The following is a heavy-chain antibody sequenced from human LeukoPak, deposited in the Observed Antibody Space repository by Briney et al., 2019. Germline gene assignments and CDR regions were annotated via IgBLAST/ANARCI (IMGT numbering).Heavy chain of an antibody. Sequence: ESGPTLVKPTQTLTLTCTFSGFSLSTSGVGVGWIRQPPGKALEWLAVIYWNDDKRYSPSLKSRLTITKDTSKNQVVLTMTNMDPVDTATYYCAHRRNSTSWDTYNWFDPWGQGTLVTVSS. CDR2: IYWNDDK. D-gene: IGHD2-2*01. V-gene: IGHV2-5*01. CDR3: AHRRNSTSWDTYNWFDP. J-gene: IGHJ5*02. CDR1: GFSLSTSGVG.